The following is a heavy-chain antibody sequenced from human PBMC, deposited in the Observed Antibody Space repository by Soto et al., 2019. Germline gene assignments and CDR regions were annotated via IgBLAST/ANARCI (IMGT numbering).Heavy chain of an antibody. D-gene: IGHD6-13*01. CDR3: ARLGIRDEYFDS. Sequence: SETLSLTCSVSGDSISTAYWTWIRQPPGKGLEWIGYIYNSGSSNYNPSLKSRVTISVDTSKEQVSLKLSSVTAADTAVYYCARLGIRDEYFDSWGQGTLVTVSS. CDR2: IYNSGSS. V-gene: IGHV4-59*08. J-gene: IGHJ4*02. CDR1: GDSISTAY.